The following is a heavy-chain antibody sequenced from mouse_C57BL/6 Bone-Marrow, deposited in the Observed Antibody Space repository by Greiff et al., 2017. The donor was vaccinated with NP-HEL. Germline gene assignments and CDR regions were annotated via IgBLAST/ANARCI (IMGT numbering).Heavy chain of an antibody. CDR3: ARDDCYFDY. V-gene: IGHV5-6*01. J-gene: IGHJ2*01. CDR2: ISSGGSYT. D-gene: IGHD2-12*01. CDR1: GFTFSSYG. Sequence: EVMLVESGGDLVKPGGSLKLSCAASGFTFSSYGMSWVRQTPDKRLEWVATISSGGSYTYYPDSVKGRFTISIDNAKNTLYLQMSSLKSEDTAMYYCARDDCYFDYWGQGTTLTVSS.